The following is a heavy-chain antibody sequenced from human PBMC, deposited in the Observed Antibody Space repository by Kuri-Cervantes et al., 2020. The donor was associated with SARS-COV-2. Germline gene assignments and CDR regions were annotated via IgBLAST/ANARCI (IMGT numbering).Heavy chain of an antibody. D-gene: IGHD3-10*01. V-gene: IGHV1-69*13. J-gene: IGHJ6*03. CDR3: ARESLGSGTLSGFYYMDV. CDR2: IIPVFGIA. CDR1: GGTFSSYA. Sequence: SVKVSCKASGGTFSSYAISWVRQAPGQGLEWMGGIIPVFGIANYSQKFQGRVTITADESTSAACMELSSLRSEDTAVFYCARESLGSGTLSGFYYMDVWGKGTTVTVSS.